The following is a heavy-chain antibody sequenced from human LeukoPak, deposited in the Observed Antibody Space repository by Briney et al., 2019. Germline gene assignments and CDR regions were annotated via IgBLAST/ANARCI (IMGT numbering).Heavy chain of an antibody. CDR3: ARSHDSSGYSFDY. V-gene: IGHV1-8*01. D-gene: IGHD3-22*01. CDR1: GHTFTSYD. CDR2: MNPNSGNT. J-gene: IGHJ4*02. Sequence: ASVKVSCKASGHTFTSYDINWVRQATGQGLEWMGWMNPNSGNTGYAQKFQGRVTMTRNTSISTAYMELSSLRSEDTAVYYCARSHDSSGYSFDYWGQGTLVTVSS.